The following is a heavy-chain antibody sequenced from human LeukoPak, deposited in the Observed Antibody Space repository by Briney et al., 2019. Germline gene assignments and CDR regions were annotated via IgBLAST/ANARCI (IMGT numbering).Heavy chain of an antibody. J-gene: IGHJ4*02. CDR3: AREGYCSSTSCSWFDY. CDR1: GFTFSSYG. CDR2: LWYDGSNK. Sequence: PGGSLRLSCAASGFTFSSYGMHWVRQAPGKGLEWVAVLWYDGSNKYYADSVKGRFTISRDNSKNTPYLQMNSLRAEDTAVYYCAREGYCSSTSCSWFDYWGQGTLVTVSS. D-gene: IGHD2-2*01. V-gene: IGHV3-33*01.